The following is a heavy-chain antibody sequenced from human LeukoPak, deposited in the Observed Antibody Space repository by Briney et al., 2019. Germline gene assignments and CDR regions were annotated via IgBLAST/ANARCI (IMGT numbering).Heavy chain of an antibody. D-gene: IGHD6-19*01. V-gene: IGHV3-21*01. Sequence: GGSLRLSCAASGFTFDDHGMSWVRQAPGKGLEWVSSISSSSSYIYYADSVKGRFTISRDNAKNSLYLQMNGLRAEDTAVYYCARDRGAGTWITDYWGQGTLVTVSS. CDR2: ISSSSSYI. CDR3: ARDRGAGTWITDY. J-gene: IGHJ4*02. CDR1: GFTFDDHG.